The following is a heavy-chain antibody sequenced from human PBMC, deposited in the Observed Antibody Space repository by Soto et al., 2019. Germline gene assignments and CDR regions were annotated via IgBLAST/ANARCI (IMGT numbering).Heavy chain of an antibody. Sequence: PSETLSLTCNVSGGSISNYYWNWIRQPQGKRLEWIGYISDSGSTKYNPSLMSRVTMSADMSKNQVSLKVKSVAAADTAIYYCAMARLVGPTTWDYFDYWGQGTLVTVSS. V-gene: IGHV4-59*01. D-gene: IGHD1-26*01. CDR2: ISDSGST. J-gene: IGHJ4*02. CDR3: AMARLVGPTTWDYFDY. CDR1: GGSISNYY.